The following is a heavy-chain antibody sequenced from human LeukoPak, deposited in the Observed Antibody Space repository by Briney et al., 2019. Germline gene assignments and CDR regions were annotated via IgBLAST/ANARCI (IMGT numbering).Heavy chain of an antibody. V-gene: IGHV3-74*01. Sequence: GGSLRLSCAASGFTVSNNYMSWVRQAPGKGLVWVSRINSDGSSTSYADSVKGRFTISRDNAKNTLYLQMNSLRAEDTAVYYCAREEGDTAMLHWGQGTLVTVSS. CDR1: GFTVSNNY. D-gene: IGHD5-18*01. CDR2: INSDGSST. CDR3: AREEGDTAMLH. J-gene: IGHJ4*02.